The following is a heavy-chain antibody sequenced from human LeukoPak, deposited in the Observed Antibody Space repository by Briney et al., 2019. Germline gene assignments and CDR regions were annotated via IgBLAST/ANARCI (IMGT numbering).Heavy chain of an antibody. D-gene: IGHD3-22*01. CDR2: ISAYNGNT. CDR3: AREGSYTYYYDSSGYHDY. CDR1: GYTFTSYG. J-gene: IGHJ4*02. Sequence: GASVKVSCKASGYTFTSYGISWVRQAPGQGLEWMGWISAYNGNTNYAQKLQGRVTMTTDTSTSTAYMEPRSLRSDATAVYYCAREGSYTYYYDSSGYHDYWGQGTLVTVSS. V-gene: IGHV1-18*01.